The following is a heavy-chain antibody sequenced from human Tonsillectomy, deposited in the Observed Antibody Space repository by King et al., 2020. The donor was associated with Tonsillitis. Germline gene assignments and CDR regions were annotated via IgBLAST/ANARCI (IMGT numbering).Heavy chain of an antibody. D-gene: IGHD1-26*01. V-gene: IGHV5-51*01. CDR3: ARHAVSATYGLWYFVL. J-gene: IGHJ2*01. CDR1: GYSFTNYW. Sequence: QLVQSGAEVKKPGESLKISCKGSGYSFTNYWIGWVRQMPGKGLEWMGIIYPGDSDTRYSPSFQGQVTFSADKSISTAFLQWGSLRASDTALYYCARHAVSATYGLWYFVLWGRGTLVTVSS. CDR2: IYPGDSDT.